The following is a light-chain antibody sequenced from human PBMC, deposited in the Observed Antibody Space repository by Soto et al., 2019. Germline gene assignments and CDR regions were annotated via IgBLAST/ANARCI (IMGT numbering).Light chain of an antibody. Sequence: IQITQSPSTLSASVGDRVTITCRASQRIRYCVAWYQHKPGKAPKLLIYDASTLESGVPTRFSGSGSGTEFTLTISSLHPDDFATYYCQQYNILSTFGQGTKVDIK. CDR3: QQYNILST. J-gene: IGKJ1*01. CDR2: DAS. CDR1: QRIRYC. V-gene: IGKV1-5*01.